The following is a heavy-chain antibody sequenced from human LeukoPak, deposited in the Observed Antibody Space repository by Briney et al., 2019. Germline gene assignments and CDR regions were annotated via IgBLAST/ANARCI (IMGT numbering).Heavy chain of an antibody. CDR2: IWYDGSKK. V-gene: IGHV3-33*01. Sequence: GGSLRLSCAASGFTFGSYGFHWVRQAPGKGLEWVAVIWYDGSKKYYADSVKGRFTISRDNSKNTVYLQMNSLRAEDTAVYYCARGEEVADYYYYMDVWGKGTTVTVSS. CDR3: ARGEEVADYYYYMDV. D-gene: IGHD1-26*01. CDR1: GFTFGSYG. J-gene: IGHJ6*03.